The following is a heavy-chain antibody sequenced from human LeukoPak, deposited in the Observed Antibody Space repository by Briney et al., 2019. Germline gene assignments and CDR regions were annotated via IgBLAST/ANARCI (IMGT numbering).Heavy chain of an antibody. CDR1: GFTFSYYW. CDR3: ARDEHQYYSESSGRFDY. D-gene: IGHD3-22*01. J-gene: IGHJ4*02. V-gene: IGHV3-7*04. CDR2: IKQDGSEK. Sequence: PGGSLRLSCAASGFTFSYYWMGWVRQAPGKGLEWVANIKQDGSEKYYVDSVRGRFTISRDNAKNSLYLQMNSLRDEDTAVYYCARDEHQYYSESSGRFDYWGQGTLVIVSS.